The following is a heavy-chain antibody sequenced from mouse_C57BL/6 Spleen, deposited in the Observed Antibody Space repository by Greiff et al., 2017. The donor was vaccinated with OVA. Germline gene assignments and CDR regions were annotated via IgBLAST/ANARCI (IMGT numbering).Heavy chain of an antibody. J-gene: IGHJ4*01. D-gene: IGHD1-1*01. CDR1: GYTFTDYY. V-gene: IGHV1-26*01. CDR2: INPNNGGT. Sequence: VQLQQSGPELVKPGASVKISCKASGYTFTDYYMNWVKQSHGKSLEWIGDINPNNGGTSYNQKFKGKATLTVDKSSSTAYMELRSLTSEDTAAYYCAPFYQSAMDYWGQGTSVTVSS. CDR3: APFYQSAMDY.